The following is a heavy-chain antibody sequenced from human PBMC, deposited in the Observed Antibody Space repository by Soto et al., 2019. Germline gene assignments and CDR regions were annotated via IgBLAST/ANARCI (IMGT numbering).Heavy chain of an antibody. D-gene: IGHD6-19*01. Sequence: QVQLVESGGGVVQPGRSLRLSCAASGFTFSSYGMHWVRQAPGKGLEWVAVISYDGSNKYYADSVKGRFTISRDNSKNTLYLQMNSLRAEDTAVYYCAKDLVVAGTVDLWGRGTLVTVSS. CDR3: AKDLVVAGTVDL. CDR1: GFTFSSYG. V-gene: IGHV3-30*18. CDR2: ISYDGSNK. J-gene: IGHJ2*01.